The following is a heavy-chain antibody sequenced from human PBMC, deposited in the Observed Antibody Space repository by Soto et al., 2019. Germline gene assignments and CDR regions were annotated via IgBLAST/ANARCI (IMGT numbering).Heavy chain of an antibody. CDR1: GGSISSYY. CDR3: AIGEVYCSGGSCYSGLYQH. J-gene: IGHJ1*01. CDR2: IYYSGST. V-gene: IGHV4-59*01. Sequence: PSETLSLTCTVSGGSISSYYWSWIRQPPGKGLEWIGYIYYSGSTNYNPSLKSRVTISVDTSKNQFSLKLSSVTAADTAVYYCAIGEVYCSGGSCYSGLYQHWGQGTLVTVSS. D-gene: IGHD2-15*01.